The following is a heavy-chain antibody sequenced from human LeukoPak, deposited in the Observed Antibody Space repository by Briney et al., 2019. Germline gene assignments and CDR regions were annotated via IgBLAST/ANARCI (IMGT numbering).Heavy chain of an antibody. J-gene: IGHJ3*02. CDR1: RGSISTSGYY. CDR2: ISFSGRP. V-gene: IGHV4-31*03. D-gene: IGHD3-22*01. CDR3: AGHRFRSSGGYDYIYWDM. Sequence: SETLSLTCTVSRGSISTSGYYWSWIRQHPGKGLEYIGYISFSGRPYYNASLESRLTMSIDTTKNQFFLKLNSVTVADTAVYFCAGHRFRSSGGYDYIYWDMWGPGTMVTVSS.